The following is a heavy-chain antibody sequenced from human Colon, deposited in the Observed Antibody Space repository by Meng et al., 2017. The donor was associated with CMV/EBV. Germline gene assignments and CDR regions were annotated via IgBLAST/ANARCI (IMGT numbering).Heavy chain of an antibody. Sequence: QPQLQGSGPGLVKPSAALFLPCTVSGGSISTPGYYWGWIRQPPGKGLEWIGSIGHAGALYYTPSLKSRVTVSIDTSANQFFLTLTSVTAADAAIYYCVRSSGWVKTGFDPWGQGTLVTVSS. CDR1: GGSISTPGYY. V-gene: IGHV4-39*01. CDR3: VRSSGWVKTGFDP. J-gene: IGHJ5*02. CDR2: IGHAGAL. D-gene: IGHD6-19*01.